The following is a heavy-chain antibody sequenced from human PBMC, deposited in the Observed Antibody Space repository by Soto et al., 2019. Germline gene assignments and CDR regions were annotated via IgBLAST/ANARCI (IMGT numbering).Heavy chain of an antibody. J-gene: IGHJ5*02. CDR1: GGSISTSTYY. V-gene: IGHV4-39*01. Sequence: SETLSLTCSVSGGSISTSTYYWGWIRQSPGKGLEWIGSIYYSGTTYYNPSLESRVTISVDTSKNQFSLRLSSVTAADTAVYYCARHPSASYRWFDPWGQGTLVTVSS. CDR2: IYYSGTT. CDR3: ARHPSASYRWFDP. D-gene: IGHD6-19*01.